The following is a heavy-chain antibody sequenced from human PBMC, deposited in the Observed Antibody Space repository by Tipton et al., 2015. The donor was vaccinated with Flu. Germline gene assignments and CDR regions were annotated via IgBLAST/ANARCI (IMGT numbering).Heavy chain of an antibody. CDR1: GGSISSGGAY. Sequence: TLSLTCTVSGGSISSGGAYWSWIRQHPGKGLEWIGGIYYSGSTYYNLSLKSRVSISVDTSKDQFSLNLNSVTAADTAVYYCARDQGFGGGLTYDYYVMDVWGQGTTVTVSS. CDR3: ARDQGFGGGLTYDYYVMDV. V-gene: IGHV4-31*03. D-gene: IGHD3-10*01. CDR2: IYYSGST. J-gene: IGHJ6*02.